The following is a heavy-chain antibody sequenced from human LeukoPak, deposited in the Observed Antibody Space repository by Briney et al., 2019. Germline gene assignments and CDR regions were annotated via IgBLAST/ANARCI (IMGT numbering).Heavy chain of an antibody. D-gene: IGHD3-22*01. V-gene: IGHV3-23*01. J-gene: IGHJ4*02. Sequence: PGGSLRLSCAASGFTFSHYAVSWVRQAPGKGLEWVSGVSGSGGSAYYADSVKGRFAISGDNSRNTVDLQMNSLRAEDTAVYYCAKDYYDSSANHLFDYWGQGTLVTVSS. CDR1: GFTFSHYA. CDR3: AKDYYDSSANHLFDY. CDR2: VSGSGGSA.